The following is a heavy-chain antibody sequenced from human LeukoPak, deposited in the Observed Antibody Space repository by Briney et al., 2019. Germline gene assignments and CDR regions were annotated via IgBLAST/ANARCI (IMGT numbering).Heavy chain of an antibody. CDR3: ARAGPRRDDCNFDY. CDR2: ISYTGGT. V-gene: IGHV4-59*01. Sequence: SETLSLTCSVSGGSMTNYFWGWIRQPPGKGLEWIGDISYTGGTNYSPSLMSRVTISVDTSRNQFSLKLTSVTAADTAVYYCARAGPRRDDCNFDYWGQGTLVTVSS. J-gene: IGHJ4*02. D-gene: IGHD5-24*01. CDR1: GGSMTNYF.